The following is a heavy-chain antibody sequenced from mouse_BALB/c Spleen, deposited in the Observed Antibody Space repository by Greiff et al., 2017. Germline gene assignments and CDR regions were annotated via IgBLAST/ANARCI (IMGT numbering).Heavy chain of an antibody. D-gene: IGHD2-14*01. V-gene: IGHV8-11*01. CDR2: IWWNDNK. CDR3: ARIANYRYDNYAMDY. J-gene: IGHJ4*01. Sequence: QVTLKESGPGILQPSQTLSLTCSFSGFSLSTYGIGVGWIRQPSGKGLEWLAHIWWNDNKYYNTALKSRLTISKDTSNNQVFLKSASVDTADTATYYCARIANYRYDNYAMDYWGQGTSVTVSS. CDR1: GFSLSTYGIG.